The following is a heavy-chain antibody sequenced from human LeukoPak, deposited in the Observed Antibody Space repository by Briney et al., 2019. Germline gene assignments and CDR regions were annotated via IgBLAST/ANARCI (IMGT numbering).Heavy chain of an antibody. CDR1: GGSFSGYY. CDR3: ARGVTYYYDSSGYPLLDY. Sequence: SETLSLTCAVYGGSFSGYYWSWIRQPPGKGLEWIGEINHSGSTNYNPSLKSRVTISVDTSKNQFSLKLSSVTAADTAVYYCARGVTYYYDSSGYPLLDYWGQGTLVTVSS. D-gene: IGHD3-22*01. CDR2: INHSGST. V-gene: IGHV4-34*01. J-gene: IGHJ4*02.